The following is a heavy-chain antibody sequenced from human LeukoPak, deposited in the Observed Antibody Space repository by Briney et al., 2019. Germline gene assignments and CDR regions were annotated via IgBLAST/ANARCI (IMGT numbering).Heavy chain of an antibody. CDR1: GFTFSSYA. V-gene: IGHV3-64*01. D-gene: IGHD2-2*01. Sequence: GGSLRLSCAASGFTFSSYAMHWVRQAPGKGLEYVSAISSNGGSTYYANSVKGRFTISRDNSKNTLYLQMGSLRAEDMAVYYCARHSMGTSHPLLLSWSDYWGQGTLVTVSS. CDR3: ARHSMGTSHPLLLSWSDY. J-gene: IGHJ4*02. CDR2: ISSNGGST.